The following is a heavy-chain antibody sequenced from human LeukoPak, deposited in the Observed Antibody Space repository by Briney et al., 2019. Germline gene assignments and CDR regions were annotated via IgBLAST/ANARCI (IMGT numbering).Heavy chain of an antibody. J-gene: IGHJ4*02. CDR3: ARQGSSTTSWQTIDY. Sequence: GESLKISCKGSGYRFTDHWIAWVRQMPGKGLECMGIINPVDSETRYSPSFQGQVTISVDKSITTASLQWSSLRASDTAMYYCARQGSSTTSWQTIDYWGQGTLVSVSS. D-gene: IGHD2-2*01. CDR2: INPVDSET. V-gene: IGHV5-51*01. CDR1: GYRFTDHW.